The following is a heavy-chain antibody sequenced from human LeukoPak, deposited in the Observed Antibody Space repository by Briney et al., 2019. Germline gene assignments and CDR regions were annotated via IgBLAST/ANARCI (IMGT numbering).Heavy chain of an antibody. V-gene: IGHV1-8*01. CDR2: MNPNSANT. CDR1: GYTFTSYD. Sequence: ASVKVSCKASGYTFTSYDINWVRQATGQGLEWMGWMNPNSANTGYALKFQGRVTMTRNTSISTAYMELSSLTSEDTAVYYCARGLGVNSGYYVDYWGQGTLVTASS. CDR3: ARGLGVNSGYYVDY. D-gene: IGHD3-22*01. J-gene: IGHJ4*02.